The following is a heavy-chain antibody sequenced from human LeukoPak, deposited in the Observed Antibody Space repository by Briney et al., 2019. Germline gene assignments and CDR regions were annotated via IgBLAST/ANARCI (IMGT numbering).Heavy chain of an antibody. D-gene: IGHD1-26*01. J-gene: IGHJ4*02. Sequence: SETLSLTCTVSGGSNSSSSYYWGWIRQPPGKGLEWIGSIYYSGSTYYNPSLKSRVTISVDTSKNQFSLKLSSVTAADTAVYYCASQKLWDIDPYYFDYWGQGTLVTVSS. CDR2: IYYSGST. CDR1: GGSNSSSSYY. CDR3: ASQKLWDIDPYYFDY. V-gene: IGHV4-39*07.